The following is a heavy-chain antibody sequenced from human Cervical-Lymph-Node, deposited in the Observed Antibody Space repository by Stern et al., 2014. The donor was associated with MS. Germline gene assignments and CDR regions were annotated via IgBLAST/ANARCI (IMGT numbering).Heavy chain of an antibody. V-gene: IGHV1-18*01. CDR1: GFALTRAG. J-gene: IGHJ5*02. D-gene: IGHD1-14*01. CDR3: ARHSIKGYNCFDT. Sequence: HVQLVQSGAELKKPGASVKVSCNASGFALTRAGISWVRQAPGQGLEGTGWISADNVNTNYAQRSHDRVNMTTDTSTSTAYMELRSLRSDDTAVYYCARHSIKGYNCFDTWGQGTLVTVSS. CDR2: ISADNVNT.